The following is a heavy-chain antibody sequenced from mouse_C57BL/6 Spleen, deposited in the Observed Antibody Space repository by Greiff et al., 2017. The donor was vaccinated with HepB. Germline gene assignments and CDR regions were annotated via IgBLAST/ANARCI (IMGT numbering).Heavy chain of an antibody. CDR3: AAYYYGSSYVGFDY. CDR1: GYTFTSYW. CDR2: IDPNSGGT. J-gene: IGHJ2*01. V-gene: IGHV1-72*01. Sequence: QVQLKQPGAELVKPGASVKLSCKASGYTFTSYWMHWVKQRPGRGLEWIGRIDPNSGGTKYNEKFKSKATLTVDKPSSTAYMQLSSLTSEDSAVYYCAAYYYGSSYVGFDYWGQGTTLTVSS. D-gene: IGHD1-1*01.